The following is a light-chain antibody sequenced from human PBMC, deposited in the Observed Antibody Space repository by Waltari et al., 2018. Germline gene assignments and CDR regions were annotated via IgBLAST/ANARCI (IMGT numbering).Light chain of an antibody. CDR1: QSISGW. CDR2: KAS. Sequence: DIQMTQSPSTLSAFVGDRVTITCRASQSISGWLAWYQQKPGKAPNLLIFKASTLVSGVPSRFSGSGSGTEFTLTINSLQPDDFATYYCQQYKSPTWTFGQGTKVEIK. CDR3: QQYKSPTWT. V-gene: IGKV1-5*03. J-gene: IGKJ1*01.